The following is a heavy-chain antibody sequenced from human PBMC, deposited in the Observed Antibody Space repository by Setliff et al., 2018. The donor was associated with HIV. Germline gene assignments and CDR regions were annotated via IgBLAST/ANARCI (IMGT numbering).Heavy chain of an antibody. Sequence: GGSLRLSCAASGLILSNYWMSWVRQAPGKGLEWVARIKPDGSEQYYVDSVKGRFTISRDNAKNSLHLQMHSLGADDTAIYYCARVDYYDSSGYYDYWGQGTLVTVSS. CDR2: IKPDGSEQ. V-gene: IGHV3-7*01. D-gene: IGHD3-22*01. CDR3: ARVDYYDSSGYYDY. J-gene: IGHJ4*02. CDR1: GLILSNYW.